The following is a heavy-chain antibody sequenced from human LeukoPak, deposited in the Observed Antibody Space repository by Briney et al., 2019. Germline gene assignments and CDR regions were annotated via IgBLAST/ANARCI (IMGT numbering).Heavy chain of an antibody. CDR2: IIPIFGTA. CDR3: ARGGPVVVPATSAFDI. CDR1: GGTFSSYA. D-gene: IGHD2-2*01. J-gene: IGHJ3*02. Sequence: SVKLSCKASGGTFSSYAISWVRQAPGQGLEWMGGIIPIFGTANYAQKFQGRVTITADKSTSTAYMELSSLRSEDTAVYFCARGGPVVVPATSAFDIWGQGTMVTVSS. V-gene: IGHV1-69*06.